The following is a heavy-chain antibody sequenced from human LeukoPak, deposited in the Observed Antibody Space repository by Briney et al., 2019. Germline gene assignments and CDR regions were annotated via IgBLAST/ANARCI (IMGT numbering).Heavy chain of an antibody. CDR2: IYSDDDK. V-gene: IGHV2-5*02. CDR1: GFSLSTSGVG. J-gene: IGHJ5*02. CDR3: AHRRIQLLHNWFDP. Sequence: SGPTLVKPTQTLTLTCTFSGFSLSTSGVGVGWIRQPPGKALEWLALIYSDDDKRYSPSLKSRLTITKDTSKNQVVLTMTNMDPVDTATYYCAHRRIQLLHNWFDPWGQGTLVTVSS. D-gene: IGHD5-18*01.